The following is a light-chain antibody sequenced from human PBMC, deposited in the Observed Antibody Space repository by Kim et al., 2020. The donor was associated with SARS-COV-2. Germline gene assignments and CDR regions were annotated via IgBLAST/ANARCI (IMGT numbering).Light chain of an antibody. CDR2: DVK. CDR3: SSYTRSSVL. V-gene: IGLV2-14*03. J-gene: IGLJ2*01. CDR1: YRDVGSYTY. Sequence: PGQSITISGTGTYRDVGSYTYVSWYQDQPGKAPKLMIFDVKKRPSGVSDRFSGSKSGNTASLTISGLQAEDEADYYCSSYTRSSVLFGGGTQLTVL.